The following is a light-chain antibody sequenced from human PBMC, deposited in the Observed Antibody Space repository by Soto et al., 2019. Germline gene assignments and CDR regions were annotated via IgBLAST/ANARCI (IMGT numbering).Light chain of an antibody. V-gene: IGKV1-39*01. CDR1: QSISSY. Sequence: DIQMTQSPSSLSASVGDRVTITCRASQSISSYLNWYQQKPGKAPKLLIYAASSLQSGVPSRFSGSGSVTDFTLTISSLQPEDFATYYCQQSYSRGTFGQGTKVEIK. J-gene: IGKJ1*01. CDR2: AAS. CDR3: QQSYSRGT.